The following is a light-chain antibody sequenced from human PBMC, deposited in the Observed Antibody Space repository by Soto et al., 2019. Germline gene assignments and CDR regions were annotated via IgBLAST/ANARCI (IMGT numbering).Light chain of an antibody. CDR2: GAS. CDR3: QQYTSWRP. V-gene: IGKV3-15*01. Sequence: EIVMTQSPATLSVSPGERATLSCRASQSIRSNLAWYQQKPGQTPRLLIYGASTRAAGIPARFSGSGSGTEFPLTINSLQSEDFAVYYGQQYTSWRPFCQGTKVEIK. J-gene: IGKJ1*01. CDR1: QSIRSN.